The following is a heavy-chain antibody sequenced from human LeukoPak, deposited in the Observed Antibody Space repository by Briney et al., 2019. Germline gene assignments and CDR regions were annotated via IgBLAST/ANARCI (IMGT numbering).Heavy chain of an antibody. CDR1: GYTFTSYG. CDR3: ARDATYNSGPS. V-gene: IGHV1-18*01. D-gene: IGHD3-10*01. Sequence: GASVKVSCKASGYTFTSYGISWVRQAPGQGLEWMGRISTYDGDTNYAQMLQGRVTMTTDTSTTTVYMELRSLRSDDTAVYYCARDATYNSGPSWGQGTLDAVSS. CDR2: ISTYDGDT. J-gene: IGHJ5*02.